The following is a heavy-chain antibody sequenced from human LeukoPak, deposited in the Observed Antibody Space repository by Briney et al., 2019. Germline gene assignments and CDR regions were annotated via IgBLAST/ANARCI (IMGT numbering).Heavy chain of an antibody. D-gene: IGHD2-21*02. CDR3: AKRLGDPRAFDY. J-gene: IGHJ4*02. V-gene: IGHV3-23*01. Sequence: GGSLRLTCAASGFTFTNYAMSWVRQAPGKRLEGVSGISTLSGTINYADHVKGRFTISRDNSNNTLYLQMNSLRVEDTAVYYCAKRLGDPRAFDYWGQGALVTVSS. CDR2: ISTLSGTI. CDR1: GFTFTNYA.